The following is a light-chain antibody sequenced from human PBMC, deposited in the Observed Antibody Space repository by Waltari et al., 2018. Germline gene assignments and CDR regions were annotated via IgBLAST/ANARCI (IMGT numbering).Light chain of an antibody. CDR1: SSDVGGYNY. V-gene: IGLV2-14*03. J-gene: IGLJ1*01. CDR3: SSYSSTSTLV. CDR2: DVN. Sequence: QSALTQPASVSGSPGQSITISCTGSSSDVGGYNYVSWYQQHPGKAPQLIIYDVNNRPLGVSGRFFGSKSGYTASLTISGLQAEDEADYYCSSYSSTSTLVFGFGTKVTVL.